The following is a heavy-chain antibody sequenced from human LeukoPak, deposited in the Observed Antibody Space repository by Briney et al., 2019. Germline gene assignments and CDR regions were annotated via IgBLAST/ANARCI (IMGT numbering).Heavy chain of an antibody. CDR3: ARGSTAGDYFDY. CDR1: GGSISSGGYY. D-gene: IGHD6-25*01. Sequence: SETLSLTCTVSGGSISSGGYYWSWIRQHPGKGLEWIGYIYYSGSTYYNPSLKSRVTISVDTSKNQFSLKLSSVTAADTAVYYCARGSTAGDYFDYWGQGTLVTVSS. V-gene: IGHV4-31*03. CDR2: IYYSGST. J-gene: IGHJ4*02.